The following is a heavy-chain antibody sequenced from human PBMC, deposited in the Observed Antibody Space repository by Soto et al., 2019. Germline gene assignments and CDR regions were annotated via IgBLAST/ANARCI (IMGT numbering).Heavy chain of an antibody. CDR1: VFTFSSYG. CDR2: ISYDGSNK. Sequence: SLRLSCAASVFTFSSYGMHCVRHSPGKWLEWVAVISYDGSNKYYADSVKGRFTISRDNSKNTLYLQMNSLRAEDTAVYYCAKVPVAVADPRPDYWGQRTRVTASS. D-gene: IGHD6-19*01. V-gene: IGHV3-30*18. J-gene: IGHJ4*02. CDR3: AKVPVAVADPRPDY.